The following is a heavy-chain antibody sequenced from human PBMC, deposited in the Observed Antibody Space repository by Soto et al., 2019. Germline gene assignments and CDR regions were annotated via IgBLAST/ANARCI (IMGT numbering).Heavy chain of an antibody. D-gene: IGHD3-10*01. J-gene: IGHJ4*02. CDR2: ISWDADE. CDR3: AHSRNLITEDAHVGDFDY. CDR1: GFSLTTDGVG. V-gene: IGHV2-5*02. Sequence: QITLKESGPTLVKPTQTLTLTCSFSGFSLTTDGVGVGWVRQPPGEALVLLALISWDADERYSPSLKTRLTIAKDPAKNPVVLIMTNMDTVDTATYDCAHSRNLITEDAHVGDFDYWGPGILVTVSS.